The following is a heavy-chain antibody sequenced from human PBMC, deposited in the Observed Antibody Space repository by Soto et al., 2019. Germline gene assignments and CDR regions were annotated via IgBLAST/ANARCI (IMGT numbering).Heavy chain of an antibody. V-gene: IGHV4-39*01. J-gene: IGHJ4*02. D-gene: IGHD3-3*01. CDR1: GGSISSSSYY. CDR2: IYYSGST. Sequence: SETLSLTCTVSGGSISSSSYYWGWIRQPPGKGLEWIGSIYYSGSTYYNPSLKSRVTISVDTSKNQFSLKLSSVTAADTAVYYCARRDYDFWSGEGYWGQGTLVTVSS. CDR3: ARRDYDFWSGEGY.